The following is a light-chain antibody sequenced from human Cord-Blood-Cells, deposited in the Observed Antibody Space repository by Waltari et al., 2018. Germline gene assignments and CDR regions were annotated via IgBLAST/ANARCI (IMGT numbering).Light chain of an antibody. CDR2: KDS. CDR3: QSADSSGTYWV. J-gene: IGLJ3*02. CDR1: ALPKQY. Sequence: SYELTQPPSVSVSPGQTARITCSGEALPKQYAYWYHQKPGQAPVLVIYKDSERPSGIPERFSGSSSGTTVTLTISGVQAEDEADYYCQSADSSGTYWVFGGGTKLTVL. V-gene: IGLV3-25*03.